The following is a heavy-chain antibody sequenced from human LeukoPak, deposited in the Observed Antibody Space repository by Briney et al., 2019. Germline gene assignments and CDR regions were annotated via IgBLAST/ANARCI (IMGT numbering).Heavy chain of an antibody. CDR1: GFTFSSYG. J-gene: IGHJ6*02. V-gene: IGHV3-30*02. CDR3: AKDKACSSTSCYGGYYYYGMDV. D-gene: IGHD2-2*01. CDR2: IRYDGSNK. Sequence: GGSLRLSCAASGFTFSSYGMHWVRQAPGKGLEWVAFIRYDGSNKYYADSVKGRFTISRDNAKNSLYLQMNSLRAEDTALYYCAKDKACSSTSCYGGYYYYGMDVWGQGTTVTVSS.